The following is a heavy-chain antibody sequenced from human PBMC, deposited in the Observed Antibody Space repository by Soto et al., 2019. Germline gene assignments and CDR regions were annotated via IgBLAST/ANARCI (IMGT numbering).Heavy chain of an antibody. J-gene: IGHJ5*02. CDR3: ARHSGYYGSGSYYNVDWFDP. CDR2: IYYTGST. D-gene: IGHD3-10*01. Sequence: ETLSLTCTVSGVSISSSSSYWGWIRQPPGKGLEWIGTIYYTGSTYYNPSLKSRVTISVDTSKNQFSLKLTSVTAADTAVYYCARHSGYYGSGSYYNVDWFDPWGQGTLVTVSS. CDR1: GVSISSSSSY. V-gene: IGHV4-39*01.